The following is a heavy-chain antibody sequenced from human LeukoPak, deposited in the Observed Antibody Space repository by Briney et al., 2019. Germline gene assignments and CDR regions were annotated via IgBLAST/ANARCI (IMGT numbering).Heavy chain of an antibody. J-gene: IGHJ4*02. CDR2: ISYDGSNK. CDR3: ARGIERSWELGDY. CDR1: GFTFSSYA. Sequence: GGSLRLSCAASGFTFSSYAMHWVRQAPGKGLEWVAVISYDGSNKYYADSVKGRFTISRDNSKNTLYLQMNSLRAEDTAVYYCARGIERSWELGDYWGQGTLVTVSS. V-gene: IGHV3-30-3*01. D-gene: IGHD1-26*01.